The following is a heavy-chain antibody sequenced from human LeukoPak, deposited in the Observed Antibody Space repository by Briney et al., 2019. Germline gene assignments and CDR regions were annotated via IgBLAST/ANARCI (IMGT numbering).Heavy chain of an antibody. D-gene: IGHD3-10*01. CDR2: INHSGST. V-gene: IGHV4-34*01. J-gene: IGHJ4*02. CDR1: GGSFSGYY. Sequence: SETLSLTCAVYGGSFSGYYWSWIRQPPGKGLEWIGEINHSGSTNYNPSLKSRVTISVDTSKNQFSLKLSSVTAADTAVYYCATTYYYGSGSYYTSNDDLYYFDYWGQGTLVTVSS. CDR3: ATTYYYGSGSYYTSNDDLYYFDY.